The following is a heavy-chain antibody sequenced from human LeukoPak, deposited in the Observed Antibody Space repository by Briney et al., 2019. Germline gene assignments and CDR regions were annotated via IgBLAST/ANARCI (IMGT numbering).Heavy chain of an antibody. V-gene: IGHV4-59*01. Sequence: SETLSLTCTVSGGSISSYYWSWIRQPPGKGLEWIGYIYYSGSTNYNPSLKSRDTISVDTSKNQFSLKLSSVTAADTAVYYCARVKVVPAAMYDYWGQGTLVTVSS. CDR1: GGSISSYY. CDR2: IYYSGST. CDR3: ARVKVVPAAMYDY. J-gene: IGHJ4*02. D-gene: IGHD2-2*01.